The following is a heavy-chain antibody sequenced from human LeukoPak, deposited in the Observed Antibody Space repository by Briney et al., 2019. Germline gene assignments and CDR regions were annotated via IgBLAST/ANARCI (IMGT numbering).Heavy chain of an antibody. J-gene: IGHJ4*02. CDR1: GYSFTNYW. D-gene: IGHD1-26*01. CDR2: IYPSDSAT. CDR3: ARLAGNYYDLPIDY. Sequence: GESLKISCKGSGYSFTNYWIGWVRQMPGKGLEWVGIIYPSDSATKYSPSFQGQVTISADKSITTACLQWSSLKASDTAMYYCARLAGNYYDLPIDYWGQGTLVTVSS. V-gene: IGHV5-51*01.